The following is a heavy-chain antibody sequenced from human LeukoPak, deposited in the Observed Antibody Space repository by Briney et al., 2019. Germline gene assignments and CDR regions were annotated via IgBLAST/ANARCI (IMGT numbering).Heavy chain of an antibody. CDR3: ARDSGRNYRGAFDI. CDR2: ISSSGSTI. J-gene: IGHJ3*02. CDR1: GFTFSSHE. Sequence: GGSLRLSCAASGFTFSSHEMNWVRQAPGKGLEWVSYISSSGSTIYYADSVKGRFTISRDNAKNSLYLQMNSLRAEDTAVYYCARDSGRNYRGAFDIWGQGTMVTVSS. D-gene: IGHD4-23*01. V-gene: IGHV3-48*03.